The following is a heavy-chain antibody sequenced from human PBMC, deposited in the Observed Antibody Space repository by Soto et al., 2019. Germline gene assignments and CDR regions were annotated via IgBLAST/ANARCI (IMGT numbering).Heavy chain of an antibody. J-gene: IGHJ4*02. V-gene: IGHV3-23*01. CDR1: GFPFGANA. CDR3: AKEDTSSGSLDY. Sequence: GGSLRLSXAASGFPFGANAMSWVRQAPGKGLEWVSGISDSGATTYYADSVRGRFTISRDNSKNTLYLQMKSLRAEDSASYYCAKEDTSSGSLDYWGQGALVTVSS. D-gene: IGHD6-19*01. CDR2: ISDSGATT.